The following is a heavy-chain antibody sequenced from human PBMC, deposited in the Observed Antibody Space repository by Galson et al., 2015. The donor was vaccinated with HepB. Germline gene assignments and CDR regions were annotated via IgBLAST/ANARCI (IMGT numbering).Heavy chain of an antibody. Sequence: SLRLSCAASGFTFSSYGMHWVRQAPGKGLEWVAVISYDGSNKYYADSVKGRFTISRDNSKNTLYLQMNSLRAEDTAVYYCAKDRVVGAHWGYFQHWGQGTLVTVSS. V-gene: IGHV3-30*18. CDR2: ISYDGSNK. D-gene: IGHD1-26*01. J-gene: IGHJ1*01. CDR1: GFTFSSYG. CDR3: AKDRVVGAHWGYFQH.